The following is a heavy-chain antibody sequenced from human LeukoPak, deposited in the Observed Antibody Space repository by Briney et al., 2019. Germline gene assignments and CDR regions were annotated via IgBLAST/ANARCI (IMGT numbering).Heavy chain of an antibody. CDR3: ARGSRYYGSLWFDP. J-gene: IGHJ5*02. D-gene: IGHD3-10*01. Sequence: PGGSLRLSCAASGFTFTDYWMSWIRQPPGKGLEWIGEINHSGSTNYNPSLKSRVTISVDTSKNQFSLKLSSVTAADTAVYYCARGSRYYGSLWFDPWGQGTLVTVSS. CDR1: GFTFTDYW. CDR2: INHSGST. V-gene: IGHV4-34*01.